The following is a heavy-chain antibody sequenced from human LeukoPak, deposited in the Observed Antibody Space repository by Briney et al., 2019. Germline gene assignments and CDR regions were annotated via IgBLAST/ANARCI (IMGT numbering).Heavy chain of an antibody. CDR1: GFTFSTYS. D-gene: IGHD5-18*01. CDR3: ARPYDTARADY. V-gene: IGHV3-21*01. Sequence: GGSLRLSCAASGFTFSTYSMNWVRQAPGKGLEWVSSISSSSSYIYYADSVKGRFTISRDNAKNSLYLQMNSLRAEDTAVYYCARPYDTARADYWGQGTLVTVSS. J-gene: IGHJ4*02. CDR2: ISSSSSYI.